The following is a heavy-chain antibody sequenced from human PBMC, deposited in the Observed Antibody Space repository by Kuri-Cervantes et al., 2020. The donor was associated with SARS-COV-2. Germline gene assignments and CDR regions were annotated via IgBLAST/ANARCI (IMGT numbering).Heavy chain of an antibody. D-gene: IGHD6-6*01. Sequence: LRLSCTLSGGSISRGSYYWSWIRQPAGKGLEWMGRVQTSGSTNYNPSLKSRVTMSVDTSKNQFSLKLSSVTAADTAVYYCARDRVYSSSSYYYYYGMDVWGQGTTVTVSS. CDR3: ARDRVYSSSSYYYYYGMDV. CDR2: VQTSGST. J-gene: IGHJ6*01. CDR1: GGSISRGSYY. V-gene: IGHV4-61*02.